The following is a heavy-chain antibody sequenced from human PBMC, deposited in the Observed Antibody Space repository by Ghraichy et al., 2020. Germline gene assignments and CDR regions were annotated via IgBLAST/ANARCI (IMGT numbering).Heavy chain of an antibody. CDR1: GFTFSTYF. J-gene: IGHJ4*02. D-gene: IGHD3-10*01. V-gene: IGHV3-7*01. Sequence: LSLTCAASGFTFSTYFMNWVRQAPGKGLEWVANINQDGSERNYVDSVGGRFTISRDNANNSVHLQMNSLRDEDTALYYCAAGSGWTSEYWGQGTLVTVSS. CDR2: INQDGSER. CDR3: AAGSGWTSEY.